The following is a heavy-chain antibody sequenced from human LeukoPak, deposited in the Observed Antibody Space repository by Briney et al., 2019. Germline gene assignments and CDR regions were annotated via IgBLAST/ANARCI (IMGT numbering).Heavy chain of an antibody. CDR3: ARDVEPGVPLDYYYGMDV. V-gene: IGHV3-64*01. J-gene: IGHJ6*02. CDR2: ISSNGGST. Sequence: GGSLRLSCAASGFTFSSYAMHWVRQAPGKGLEYVSAISSNGGSTYYANSVKGRFTISRDNSKNTLYLQMGSLRAEDMAVYYCARDVEPGVPLDYYYGMDVWGQGTTVTVSS. CDR1: GFTFSSYA. D-gene: IGHD1-26*01.